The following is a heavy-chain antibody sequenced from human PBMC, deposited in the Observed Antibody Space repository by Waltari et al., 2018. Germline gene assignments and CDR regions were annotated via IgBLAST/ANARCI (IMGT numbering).Heavy chain of an antibody. Sequence: QVQLVQSGAEVKKPGASVKVSCKASGYTFTGYYIPRVRPAPGQGLEWMGWINPNSGGTNYAQKFQGRVTMTRDTSISTAYMELSRLRSDDTAVYYYARDLGRDGYNRYYFDYWGQGTLVTVSS. D-gene: IGHD5-12*01. CDR1: GYTFTGYY. J-gene: IGHJ4*02. CDR2: INPNSGGT. CDR3: ARDLGRDGYNRYYFDY. V-gene: IGHV1-2*02.